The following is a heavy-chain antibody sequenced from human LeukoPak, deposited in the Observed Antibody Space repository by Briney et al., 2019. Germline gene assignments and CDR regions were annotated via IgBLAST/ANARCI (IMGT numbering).Heavy chain of an antibody. CDR3: ARGLRDEERYYKYYYMDV. Sequence: SETLSLTSTISGGSISGYFGTWIRQASGKGLEWIGYIHTIETKYNPSLQSRVSMSIDTSKNQFSLNLRSVTAADTAVYYCARGLRDEERYYKYYYMDVWGKGTTVTVSS. CDR1: GGSISGYF. V-gene: IGHV4-4*09. D-gene: IGHD3-22*01. J-gene: IGHJ6*03. CDR2: IHTIET.